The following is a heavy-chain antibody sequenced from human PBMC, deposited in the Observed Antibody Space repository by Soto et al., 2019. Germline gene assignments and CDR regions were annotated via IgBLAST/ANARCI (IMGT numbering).Heavy chain of an antibody. D-gene: IGHD3-10*01. CDR1: GFTFNVYG. J-gene: IGHJ6*03. CDR2: LIPIYDEP. CDR3: AEVRDPPFAPYGWTV. V-gene: IGHV1-69*06. Sequence: QVQLVQSGAEVKNPGSSVRVSCKTSGFTFNVYGIHWVRQAPGQGLEWMGGLIPIYDEPNYAQKFQGRVTITAEKPTVTAYLGRNSLRSEDTPVFFCAEVRDPPFAPYGWTVWGKGTTAT.